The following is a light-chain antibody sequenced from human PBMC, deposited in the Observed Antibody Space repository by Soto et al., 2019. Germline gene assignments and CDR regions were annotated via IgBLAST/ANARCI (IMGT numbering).Light chain of an antibody. V-gene: IGKV3-20*01. J-gene: IGKJ2*01. CDR3: QQYGRSPYT. CDR1: QSVSSSY. Sequence: EIVLTQSPGTLSLSPGERATLSCRASQSVSSSYLAWYLQKPGQAPRLLTYGASTRATGTPDRFSGSGSGTDFTLTISRLEPEDCSVYYCQQYGRSPYTFGQGTKLEIK. CDR2: GAS.